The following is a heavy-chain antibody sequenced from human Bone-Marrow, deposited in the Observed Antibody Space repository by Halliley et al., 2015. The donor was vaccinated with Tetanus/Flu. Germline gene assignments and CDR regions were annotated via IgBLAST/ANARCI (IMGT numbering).Heavy chain of an antibody. CDR3: TTPPSGYDYGLYFDS. CDR2: ITGTGTRT. D-gene: IGHD5-18*01. CDR1: GLSVSATY. V-gene: IGHV3-23*01. Sequence: SLRLSCAASGLSVSATYMGWARQAAGKGLEWVSSITGTGTRTFYADSVKSRFTISRDNRKNRLYLQMISLRAEDTAIYYCTTPPSGYDYGLYFDSWGQGTLVTVSS. J-gene: IGHJ4*02.